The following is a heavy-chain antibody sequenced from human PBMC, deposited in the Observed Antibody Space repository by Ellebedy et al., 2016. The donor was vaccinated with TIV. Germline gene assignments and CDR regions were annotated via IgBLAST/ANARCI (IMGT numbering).Heavy chain of an antibody. CDR1: GYIFTAYY. D-gene: IGHD1-1*01. V-gene: IGHV1-2*02. J-gene: IGHJ6*02. CDR2: INPDSGGT. CDR3: ARVRRATSGMDV. Sequence: ASVKVSCKTSGYIFTAYYIHWVRQAPGQGLEWMGWINPDSGGTNFAQKFQDRVSMTRDTSVSTAYMELSRLESDDTAVYWCARVRRATSGMDVWGQGTTVTVS.